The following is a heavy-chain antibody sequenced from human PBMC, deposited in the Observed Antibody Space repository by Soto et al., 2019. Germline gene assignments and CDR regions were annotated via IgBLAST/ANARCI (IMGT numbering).Heavy chain of an antibody. CDR1: GYTFTSYY. Sequence: QVQLVQSGAEVKKPGASVKVSCKASGYTFTSYYMHWVRQAPGQGLEWMGIINPSGGSTSYAQKYKGKSTVTRDQSTSTVYLGLSSLRSEDTAVYYCARGVGDIVVPPLRECWFDPWGQGTLVTVSS. V-gene: IGHV1-46*01. CDR3: ARGVGDIVVPPLRECWFDP. CDR2: INPSGGST. J-gene: IGHJ5*02. D-gene: IGHD2-2*01.